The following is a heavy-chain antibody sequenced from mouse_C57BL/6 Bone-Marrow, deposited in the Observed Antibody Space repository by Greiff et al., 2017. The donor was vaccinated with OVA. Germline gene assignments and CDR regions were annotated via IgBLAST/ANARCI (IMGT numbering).Heavy chain of an antibody. J-gene: IGHJ4*01. CDR1: GYAFSSSW. Sequence: VQLQQSGPELVKPGASVKISCKASGYAFSSSWMNWVKQRPGKGLEWIGRIYPGDGDTNYNGKFKGKATLTADKSSSTAYMQLSSLTSEDSAVYFCARQGYYDYEYYAMDYWGQGTSVTVSS. D-gene: IGHD2-4*01. CDR3: ARQGYYDYEYYAMDY. V-gene: IGHV1-82*01. CDR2: IYPGDGDT.